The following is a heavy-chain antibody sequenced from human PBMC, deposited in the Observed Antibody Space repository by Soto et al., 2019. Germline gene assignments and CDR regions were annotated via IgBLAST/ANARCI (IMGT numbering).Heavy chain of an antibody. J-gene: IGHJ4*02. D-gene: IGHD3-10*01. Sequence: QVQLVESGGGVVQPGRSLRLSCAASGFTFSSHGMHWVRQAPGKGLEWVAVISYDGSDESYADSVKGRFTISRDNSKNTLHLQMNSLRHEDRAVYYCARDQISGDHVDQFDYWGQGALVTVSS. CDR2: ISYDGSDE. V-gene: IGHV3-30*03. CDR1: GFTFSSHG. CDR3: ARDQISGDHVDQFDY.